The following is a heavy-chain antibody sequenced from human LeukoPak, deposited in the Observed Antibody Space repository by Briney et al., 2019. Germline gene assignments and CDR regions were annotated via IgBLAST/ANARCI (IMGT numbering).Heavy chain of an antibody. J-gene: IGHJ4*02. D-gene: IGHD4-11*01. CDR3: ARDLRVSNHPHFDY. CDR1: GFTFSSYA. CDR2: ISYDGSNK. V-gene: IGHV3-30-3*01. Sequence: PGRSLRLSCAASGFTFSSYAMHWVRQAPGKGLEWVAVISYDGSNKYYADSVKGRFTISRDNSKNTLYLQMNSLRAEDTAVYYCARDLRVSNHPHFDYWGQGTLVTVSS.